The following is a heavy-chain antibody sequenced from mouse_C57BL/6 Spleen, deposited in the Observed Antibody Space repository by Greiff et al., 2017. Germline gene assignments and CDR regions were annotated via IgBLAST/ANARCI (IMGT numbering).Heavy chain of an antibody. D-gene: IGHD2-2*01. CDR2: ISYDGSN. J-gene: IGHJ4*01. V-gene: IGHV3-6*01. CDR1: GYSITSGYY. Sequence: EVKVEESGPGLVKPSQSLSLTCSVTGYSITSGYYWNWIRQFPGNKLEWMGYISYDGSNNYNPSRKNRISITRDTSKNHFFLKLNSVTTEDTATYYCARPGYYDAMDYWGQGTSVTVSS. CDR3: ARPGYYDAMDY.